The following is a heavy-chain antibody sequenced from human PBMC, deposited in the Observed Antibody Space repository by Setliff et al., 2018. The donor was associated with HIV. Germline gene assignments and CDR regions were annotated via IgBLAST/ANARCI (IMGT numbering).Heavy chain of an antibody. D-gene: IGHD5-18*01. CDR2: IYTSGST. J-gene: IGHJ4*02. CDR1: GYSISSGSYY. V-gene: IGHV4-61*02. CDR3: ASDAPWDSYGLDS. Sequence: TLSLTCSVSGYSISSGSYYGNWIRQPAGKGLEGIGRIYTSGSTNYNPSLKSRVTISVATSTKQFSLKLTSVTAADTAVYYFASDAPWDSYGLDSCGQGTLVTVSS.